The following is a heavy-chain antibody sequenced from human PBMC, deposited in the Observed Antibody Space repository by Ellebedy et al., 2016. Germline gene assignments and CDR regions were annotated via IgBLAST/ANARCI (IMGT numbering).Heavy chain of an antibody. CDR2: IYPGDSDT. CDR3: ATSQVPDSSWLPFDY. Sequence: GESLKISXQGSGYSFTRYWIGWVRQMPGKGLEWMGIIYPGDSDTRYSPSFQGQVTLSADRSISTAYLQWSSLKASDTALYYCATSQVPDSSWLPFDYWGQGTLVTVSS. D-gene: IGHD6-13*01. J-gene: IGHJ4*02. CDR1: GYSFTRYW. V-gene: IGHV5-51*01.